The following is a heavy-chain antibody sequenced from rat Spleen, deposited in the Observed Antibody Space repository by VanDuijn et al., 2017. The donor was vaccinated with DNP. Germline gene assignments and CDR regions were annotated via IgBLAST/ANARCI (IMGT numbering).Heavy chain of an antibody. CDR3: VTHNNYDC. CDR1: GFTFSDYN. J-gene: IGHJ2*01. CDR2: ITYDGGST. V-gene: IGHV5S10*01. D-gene: IGHD1-10*01. Sequence: EVQLVESGGDLVQPGGSLKLSCAASGFTFSDYNMAWVRQAPEKGLEWVAYITYDGGSTYYRDSVKGRFTISRDNAKSTLYLQMDSLRSEDSDTYYCVTHNNYDCWGQGVMITVSS.